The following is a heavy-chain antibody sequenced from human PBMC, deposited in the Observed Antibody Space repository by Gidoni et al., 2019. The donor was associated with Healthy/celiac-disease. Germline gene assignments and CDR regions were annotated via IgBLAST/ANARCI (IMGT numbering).Heavy chain of an antibody. CDR2: IDWDDDK. Sequence: QVTLRESGPALVKPTQTLTLTCTFSGFSLSTSGMCVSWIRQPPGKALEWLARIDWDDDKYYSTSLKTRLTISKDTSKNQVVLTMTNMDPVDTATYYCARIRSIGVGAKGFDYWGQGTLVTVSS. V-gene: IGHV2-70*15. J-gene: IGHJ4*02. CDR1: GFSLSTSGMC. CDR3: ARIRSIGVGAKGFDY. D-gene: IGHD1-26*01.